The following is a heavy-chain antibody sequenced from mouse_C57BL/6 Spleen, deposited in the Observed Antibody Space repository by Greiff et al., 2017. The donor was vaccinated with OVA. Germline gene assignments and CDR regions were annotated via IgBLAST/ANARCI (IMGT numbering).Heavy chain of an antibody. D-gene: IGHD3-3*01. Sequence: QVQLQQPGAELVMPGASVKLSCKASGYTFTSYWMHWVKQRPGQGLEWIGEIDPSDSYTNYTQKFKGKSTLTVDKSSSTAYMQLSSLTSEDSAVYYCARGLYWYFEVWGTGTTVTVSS. CDR2: IDPSDSYT. V-gene: IGHV1-69*01. CDR3: ARGLYWYFEV. J-gene: IGHJ1*03. CDR1: GYTFTSYW.